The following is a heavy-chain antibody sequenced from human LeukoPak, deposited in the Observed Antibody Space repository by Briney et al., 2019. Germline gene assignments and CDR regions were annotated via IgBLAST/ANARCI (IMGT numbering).Heavy chain of an antibody. D-gene: IGHD3-22*01. CDR2: IVPSDSYT. J-gene: IGHJ5*02. Sequence: GESLKISCKVSGYSFPSYWITWMRQVPGKGLEWMGRIVPSDSYTNYNPSFEGHVTMSVEKSITTVYLQWSSLKASDTAMYYCVRQPPGVYDTTQNWFDPWGQGTLVTVSS. CDR1: GYSFPSYW. V-gene: IGHV5-10-1*01. CDR3: VRQPPGVYDTTQNWFDP.